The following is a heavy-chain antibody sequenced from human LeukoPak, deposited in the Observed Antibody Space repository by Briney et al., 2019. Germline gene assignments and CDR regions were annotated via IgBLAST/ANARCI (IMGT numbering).Heavy chain of an antibody. V-gene: IGHV3-73*01. CDR3: ARDLYYYASGSYPQFDY. J-gene: IGHJ4*02. CDR2: IRSKTNNYAT. D-gene: IGHD3-10*01. Sequence: GGSLRLSCAASGFSFSGSAIHWVRQASGKGLEWLGRIRSKTNNYATAYGASVNDRFTISRDDSKNTAYLQMNSLKTEDTAVYYCARDLYYYASGSYPQFDYWGQGTLVTVSS. CDR1: GFSFSGSA.